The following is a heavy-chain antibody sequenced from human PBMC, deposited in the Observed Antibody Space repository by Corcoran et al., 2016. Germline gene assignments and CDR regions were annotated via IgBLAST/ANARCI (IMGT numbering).Heavy chain of an antibody. CDR1: GGSISSSSYY. V-gene: IGHV4-39*07. J-gene: IGHJ5*02. CDR2: IYYSGST. Sequence: QLQLQESGPGLVKPSETLSLTCTVSGGSISSSSYYWGWIRQPPGKGLEWIGSIYYSGSTYYNPSLKSRVTISVDTSKNQFSLKLSSVTAADTAVDYCARDGGYYYDSSGYSRPENWFDPWGQGTLVTVSS. CDR3: ARDGGYYYDSSGYSRPENWFDP. D-gene: IGHD3-22*01.